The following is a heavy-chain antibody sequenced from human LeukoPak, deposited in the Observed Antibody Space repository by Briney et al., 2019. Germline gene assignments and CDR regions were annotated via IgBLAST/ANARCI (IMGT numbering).Heavy chain of an antibody. CDR1: GGSFNGYY. D-gene: IGHD3-10*01. CDR2: IYHSGST. J-gene: IGHJ4*02. V-gene: IGHV4-34*01. Sequence: NPSETLPLTCAVYGGSFNGYYWGWIRQPPGKGLEWIGEIYHSGSTNYNPSLKSRVTISVDTSKNQFSLKLSSVTAADTAVYYCARAGYYYGSGSYIDYWGQGTLVTVSS. CDR3: ARAGYYYGSGSYIDY.